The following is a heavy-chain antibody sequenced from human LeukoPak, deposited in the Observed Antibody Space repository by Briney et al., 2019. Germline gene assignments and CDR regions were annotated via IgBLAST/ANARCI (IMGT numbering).Heavy chain of an antibody. CDR3: AREYYGSSGYYNDY. Sequence: SETLSLTCTVSGGSISSGSYYWSWIRQPAGKGLEWIGRIYTSGSTNYNPSLKSRVTISVDTSKNQFSLKLTSVTAADTAVYYCAREYYGSSGYYNDYWGQGTLVTVSS. D-gene: IGHD3-22*01. V-gene: IGHV4-61*02. J-gene: IGHJ4*02. CDR2: IYTSGST. CDR1: GGSISSGSYY.